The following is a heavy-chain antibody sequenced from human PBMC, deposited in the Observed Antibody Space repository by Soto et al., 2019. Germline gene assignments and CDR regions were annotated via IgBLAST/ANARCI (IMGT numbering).Heavy chain of an antibody. CDR2: IYYSAST. D-gene: IGHD3-10*01. J-gene: IGHJ4*01. CDR1: GDSISNYY. Sequence: SETVSITCSFPGDSISNYYCCWIRQPPGKGLEWMGYIYYSASTNYKHSLNYNPCLKSRLTTSLDTSQTQFSLTLTSMTTAHKPLYFCGTGEDYYGSEYCGQGTLVTVSS. V-gene: IGHV4-59*01. CDR3: GTGEDYYGSEY.